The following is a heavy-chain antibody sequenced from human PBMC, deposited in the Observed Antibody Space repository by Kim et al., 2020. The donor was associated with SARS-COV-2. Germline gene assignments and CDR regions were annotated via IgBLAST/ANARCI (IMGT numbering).Heavy chain of an antibody. J-gene: IGHJ6*02. CDR3: ARGKEYSSSWYYYYGMDV. CDR2: IIPIFCTA. CDR1: GGTFSSYA. Sequence: SVKVSCKASGGTFSSYAISWVRQAPGQGLEWMGGIIPIFCTANYAQKFQGRVTITADESTSTAYMELSSLRSEDTAVYYCARGKEYSSSWYYYYGMDVWGQGTTVTVSS. D-gene: IGHD6-6*01. V-gene: IGHV1-69*13.